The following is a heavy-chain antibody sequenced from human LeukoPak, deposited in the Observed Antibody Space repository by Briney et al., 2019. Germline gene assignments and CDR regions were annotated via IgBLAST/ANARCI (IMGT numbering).Heavy chain of an antibody. CDR2: MYYSGST. Sequence: SETPPLTCTVSGGSISTSSYYWGWIRQPPGKGLEWIGSMYYSGSTYYNPSLKSRVTISVDSSKNQFSLKLSSVTAADTALYYCASNEWSGYYFDYWGQGTLVTVSS. CDR3: ASNEWSGYYFDY. V-gene: IGHV4-39*01. CDR1: GGSISTSSYY. J-gene: IGHJ4*02. D-gene: IGHD3-3*01.